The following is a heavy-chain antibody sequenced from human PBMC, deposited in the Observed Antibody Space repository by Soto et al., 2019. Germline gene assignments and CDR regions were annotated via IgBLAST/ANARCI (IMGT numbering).Heavy chain of an antibody. Sequence: GGSLRLSCAASGFTFSSYAMSWVRQAPGKGLEWVSAISGSGGSTYYADSVKGRFTISRDNSKNTLYLQMNSLRAEDTAVYYYAKDEVDFWSGYYIDYWGQGTLVTVSS. CDR3: AKDEVDFWSGYYIDY. D-gene: IGHD3-3*01. V-gene: IGHV3-23*01. J-gene: IGHJ4*02. CDR2: ISGSGGST. CDR1: GFTFSSYA.